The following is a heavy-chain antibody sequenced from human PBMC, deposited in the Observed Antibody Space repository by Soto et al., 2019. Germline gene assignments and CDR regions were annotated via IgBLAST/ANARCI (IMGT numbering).Heavy chain of an antibody. CDR3: ARDNGYSYGYTLDH. CDR2: IYYSGST. V-gene: IGHV4-59*12. Sequence: SETLSLTCFVSGGSISGYYGSWVRQPPGKGLEWIGYIYYSGSTTYNSSLKGRVTMSVDTSKNQFSLELSSVTAADTAVYYCARDNGYSYGYTLDHWGQGTLVTVS. CDR1: GGSISGYY. J-gene: IGHJ4*02. D-gene: IGHD5-18*01.